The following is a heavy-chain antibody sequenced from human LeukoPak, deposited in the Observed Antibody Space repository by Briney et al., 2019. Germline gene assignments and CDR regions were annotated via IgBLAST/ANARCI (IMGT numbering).Heavy chain of an antibody. CDR3: ARVACSGGSCYSRYYDFDY. Sequence: ASVKVSCKASGYTFTGYYMHWVRQAPGQGLEWMGRINPNSGGTNYAQKFQGRVTITRDTSASTAYMELSSLRSEDTAVYYCARVACSGGSCYSRYYDFDYWGQGTLVTVSS. V-gene: IGHV1-2*06. CDR1: GYTFTGYY. CDR2: INPNSGGT. J-gene: IGHJ4*02. D-gene: IGHD2-15*01.